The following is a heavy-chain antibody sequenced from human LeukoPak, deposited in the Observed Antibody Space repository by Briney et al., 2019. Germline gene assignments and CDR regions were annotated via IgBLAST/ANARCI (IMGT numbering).Heavy chain of an antibody. CDR2: ISHDGGNK. D-gene: IGHD3-10*01. V-gene: IGHV3-30*19. J-gene: IGHJ6*04. Sequence: GGSLRLSCAASGFTFSSYGMHWVRQAPGKGLEWVAVISHDGGNKYYTDSVKGRFTVSRDNSKNTLYLQMNSLRAEDTAVYYCAKLPGYGEDVWGKGTTVTVSS. CDR3: AKLPGYGEDV. CDR1: GFTFSSYG.